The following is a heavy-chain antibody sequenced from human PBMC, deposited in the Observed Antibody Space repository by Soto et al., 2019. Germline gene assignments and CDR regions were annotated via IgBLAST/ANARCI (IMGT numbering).Heavy chain of an antibody. D-gene: IGHD3-3*01. V-gene: IGHV1-18*01. CDR3: ARDLVTIFGVVIIGYYYYGMDV. CDR2: ISAYNGNT. J-gene: IGHJ6*02. CDR1: GYTFTSYG. Sequence: ASVKVSCKASGYTFTSYGISWVRQAPGQGLEWMGWISAYNGNTNYAQKLQGRVTMTTDTSTSTAYMELRSLRSDDTAVYYCARDLVTIFGVVIIGYYYYGMDVWGQGTTVTVSS.